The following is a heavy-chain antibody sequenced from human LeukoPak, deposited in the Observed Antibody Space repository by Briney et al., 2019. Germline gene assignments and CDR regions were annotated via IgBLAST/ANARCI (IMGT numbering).Heavy chain of an antibody. J-gene: IGHJ4*02. CDR1: GFTFSNYW. V-gene: IGHV3-7*03. CDR2: IKQDGSEK. CDR3: VRIRHDSSGFDY. D-gene: IGHD3-22*01. Sequence: PGGSLRLSCAGSGFTFSNYWMSWVRQAPGKGLGWVANIKQDGSEKYYVDSVKGRFTISRDNAKKSLYLQMNSLRAEDTAVYYCVRIRHDSSGFDYWGQGTLVTVSS.